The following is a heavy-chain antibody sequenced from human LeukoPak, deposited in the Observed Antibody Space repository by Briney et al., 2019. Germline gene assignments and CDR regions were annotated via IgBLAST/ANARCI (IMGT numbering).Heavy chain of an antibody. Sequence: GGSLSLSCAASRFTFSTYWMSWVRQAPGKGLEWVANIKQDGTEKFYVDSVRGRFTISRDNAENSLYLQMNSLRGEDTAVYHCARPFRVGGGGYYFDYWGQGTLVNVS. CDR3: ARPFRVGGGGYYFDY. D-gene: IGHD3-16*01. CDR1: RFTFSTYW. CDR2: IKQDGTEK. V-gene: IGHV3-7*01. J-gene: IGHJ4*02.